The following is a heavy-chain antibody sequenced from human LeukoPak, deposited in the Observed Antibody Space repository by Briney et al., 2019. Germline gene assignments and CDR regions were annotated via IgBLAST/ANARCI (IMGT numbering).Heavy chain of an antibody. CDR2: MNPNSGNT. J-gene: IGHJ4*02. V-gene: IGHV1-8*01. CDR1: EYTFTSYD. D-gene: IGHD5-12*01. CDR3: ARGRHPGPTWISEY. Sequence: ASVKVSCKAFEYTFTSYDINWVRQATGQGLEWMGWMNPNSGNTGYAQKFQGRVTMTRNTSIITAYMELSSLTSEDTAVYYCARGRHPGPTWISEYWGQGTLVTVSS.